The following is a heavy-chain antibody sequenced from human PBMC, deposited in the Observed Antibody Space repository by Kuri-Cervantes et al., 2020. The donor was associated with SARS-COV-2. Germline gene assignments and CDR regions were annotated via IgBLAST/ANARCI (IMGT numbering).Heavy chain of an antibody. J-gene: IGHJ4*02. CDR3: ARVGPLRYSSSWEHDY. D-gene: IGHD6-13*01. CDR1: GYTFTGYY. Sequence: ASVKVSCKASGYTFTGYYMHWVRQAPGQGLEWMGWINPNSGGTNYAQKFQGRVTMTRDTSISTAYMELSRLRSDDTAVHYCARVGPLRYSSSWEHDYWGQGTLVTVSS. CDR2: INPNSGGT. V-gene: IGHV1-2*02.